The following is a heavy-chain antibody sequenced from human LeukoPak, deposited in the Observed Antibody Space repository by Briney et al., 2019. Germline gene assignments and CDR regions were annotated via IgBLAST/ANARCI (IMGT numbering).Heavy chain of an antibody. J-gene: IGHJ4*02. CDR2: IIPIFGTA. CDR1: GGTFSSSA. Sequence: SVKVSCKASGGTFSSSAISWVRQAPGQGREWMGGIIPIFGTANYAQKFQGRVTITADESTSTAYMELSSLRSEDTAVYYCARDVYCSSTTCSYYFDYWGQGTLVTVSS. D-gene: IGHD2-2*01. CDR3: ARDVYCSSTTCSYYFDY. V-gene: IGHV1-69*13.